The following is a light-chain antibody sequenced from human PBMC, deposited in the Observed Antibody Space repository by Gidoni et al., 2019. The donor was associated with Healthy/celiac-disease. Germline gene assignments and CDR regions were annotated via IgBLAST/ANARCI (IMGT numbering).Light chain of an antibody. Sequence: DIQMTQSPSSLSASVGDRLTIILTCQASQDISNYLNWYQQKPGKAPKLLIYDASNLETGVPSRFSGSGSGTDFTFTISSLQPEDIETYYCQQYDNLPTTFGPGTKVDIK. J-gene: IGKJ3*01. CDR3: QQYDNLPTT. CDR2: DAS. V-gene: IGKV1-33*01. CDR1: QDISNY.